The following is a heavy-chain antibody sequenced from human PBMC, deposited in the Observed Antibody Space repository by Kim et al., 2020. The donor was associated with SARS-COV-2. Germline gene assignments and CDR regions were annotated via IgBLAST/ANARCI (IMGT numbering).Heavy chain of an antibody. J-gene: IGHJ5*02. V-gene: IGHV4-39*01. D-gene: IGHD3-10*01. CDR2: MYHTGSS. Sequence: SETLSLTCTVSGGSVTSMSYYWDWIRQTPGEKMEWIGSMYHTGSSYYNPSLKSRVTISVHTSKNQFFLNVRSVTAADTAVYYCGRSWFVELFPGCFDP. CDR1: GGSVTSMSYY. CDR3: GRSWFVELFPGCFDP.